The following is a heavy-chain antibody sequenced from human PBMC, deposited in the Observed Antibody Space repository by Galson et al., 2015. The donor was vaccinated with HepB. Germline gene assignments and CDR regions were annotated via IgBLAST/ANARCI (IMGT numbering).Heavy chain of an antibody. V-gene: IGHV3-48*04. J-gene: IGHJ4*02. CDR2: ISSSSTTI. CDR3: VFILCFDLQPLDQ. D-gene: IGHD3-3*01. CDR1: TFIFSTYS. Sequence: SLRLSCAASTFIFSTYSMNWVRQAPGKGLEWISYISSSSTTISYADSVKGRFTISRDDSKNSLYLQLNSLRAEDTAVYYCVFILCFDLQPLDQWGQGTLVTVSS.